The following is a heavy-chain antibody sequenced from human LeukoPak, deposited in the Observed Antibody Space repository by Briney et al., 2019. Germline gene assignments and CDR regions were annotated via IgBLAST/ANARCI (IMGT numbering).Heavy chain of an antibody. V-gene: IGHV1-8*01. D-gene: IGHD2-15*01. CDR1: GYTFTSYD. Sequence: ASVKVSCKASGYTFTSYDINWVRQATGQGLEWMGWMNPNSGNTGYAQKFQGRVTMTRNTSISTAYMELSSLRSEDTAVYYCARSELGYCSGGTCYDYWGQEPWSPSPQ. CDR3: ARSELGYCSGGTCYDY. J-gene: IGHJ4*01. CDR2: MNPNSGNT.